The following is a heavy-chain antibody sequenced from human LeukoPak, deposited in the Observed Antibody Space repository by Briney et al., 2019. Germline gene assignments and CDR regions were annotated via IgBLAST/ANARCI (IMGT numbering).Heavy chain of an antibody. V-gene: IGHV1-2*02. CDR3: EILRAAINYFDS. Sequence: ASVKVSCKASVYTFTVYYLHWVRPPPGQGLEWMGWINPNSGVTSSAQRFQGRVTMTRDTSISTAYMELSRLRYDDTAVYYCEILRAAINYFDSWGQGSLVTVSS. CDR1: VYTFTVYY. D-gene: IGHD6-25*01. J-gene: IGHJ4*02. CDR2: INPNSGVT.